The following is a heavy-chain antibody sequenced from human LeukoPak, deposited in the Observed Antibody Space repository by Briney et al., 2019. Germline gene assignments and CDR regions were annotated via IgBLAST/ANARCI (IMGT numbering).Heavy chain of an antibody. Sequence: PSETLSLTCTVSGGYISSTSYYWGWIRQPPGKGLEWIGIIYNRGSTDYNPSLKSRVTISVDTSKNQFSLKLSSVTAADTAVYYCARYRYGDSPDYWGQGTLVTVSS. CDR2: IYNRGST. CDR1: GGYISSTSYY. D-gene: IGHD4-17*01. J-gene: IGHJ4*02. CDR3: ARYRYGDSPDY. V-gene: IGHV4-39*07.